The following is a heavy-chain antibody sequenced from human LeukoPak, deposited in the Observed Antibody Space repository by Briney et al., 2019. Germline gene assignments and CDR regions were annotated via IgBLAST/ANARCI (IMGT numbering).Heavy chain of an antibody. CDR1: GGSISSYY. Sequence: SETLSLTCTVSGGSISSYYWSCIRQPPGKGREWSGSIYHSGSTYYNPSLKSRVTISVNTSQNHFSLTLRSVTAADTAVYYCARSGSYGPAPFEYWGQGTVVTVSS. D-gene: IGHD1-26*01. J-gene: IGHJ4*02. CDR2: IYHSGST. V-gene: IGHV4-59*08. CDR3: ARSGSYGPAPFEY.